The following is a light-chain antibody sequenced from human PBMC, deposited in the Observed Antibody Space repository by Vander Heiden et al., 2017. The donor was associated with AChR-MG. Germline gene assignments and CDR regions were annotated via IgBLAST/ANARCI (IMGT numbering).Light chain of an antibody. CDR2: GAS. Sequence: DIVLTQSPGPLSLSPWESATLPCRASQSVSSSYLAWYQQKPVQAPRLLIYGASSRATGIPDRFSGSWSGTDFTLTISRLEPEDFAVYYCQQYGSSSWTFGQGTKVEIK. CDR1: QSVSSSY. V-gene: IGKV3-20*01. CDR3: QQYGSSSWT. J-gene: IGKJ1*01.